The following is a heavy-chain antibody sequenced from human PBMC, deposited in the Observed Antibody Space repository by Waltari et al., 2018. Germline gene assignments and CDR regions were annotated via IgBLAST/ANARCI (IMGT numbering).Heavy chain of an antibody. CDR3: ARSRQGDFYDPSNY. D-gene: IGHD3-22*01. V-gene: IGHV3-21*06. J-gene: IGHJ4*02. Sequence: EVQLVESGGGLVRPGGSLRLRCRAPGFFFTDSGMNWVRQAPGKGLEWVASISMTSSYISYGDSVKGRFTVSRDNAQNSVFLQMSSLRDDDTAVYFCARSRQGDFYDPSNYWGQGVLVTVSS. CDR1: GFFFTDSG. CDR2: ISMTSSYI.